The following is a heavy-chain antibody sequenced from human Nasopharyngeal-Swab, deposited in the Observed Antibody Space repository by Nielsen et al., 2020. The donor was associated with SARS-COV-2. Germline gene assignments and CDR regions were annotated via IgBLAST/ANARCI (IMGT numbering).Heavy chain of an antibody. D-gene: IGHD3-16*01. CDR1: GGSIRSSNW. J-gene: IGHJ4*02. CDR2: ISPSGTT. CDR3: ARGGIGSPVDY. Sequence: GSLRLSCGVFGGSIRSSNWWSWVRQSPGKGLEWIGEISPSGTTNYNPSLKSRVTISVDKSKDHFSVNLNFVTAADTGMYYCARGGIGSPVDYWGQGTLVIVSS. V-gene: IGHV4-4*02.